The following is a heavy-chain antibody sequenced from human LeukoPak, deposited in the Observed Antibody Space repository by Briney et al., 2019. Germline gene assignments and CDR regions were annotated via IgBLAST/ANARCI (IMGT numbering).Heavy chain of an antibody. J-gene: IGHJ5*02. CDR3: ARVSGYCRGGSCYSWFDP. CDR1: GFTFSSYS. V-gene: IGHV3-21*01. CDR2: ISSSGSYI. Sequence: GGSLTLSCAASGFTFSSYSMNWVRQPPGKGLEWVSSISSSGSYIYYADSVKGRFTISRDNAKNSLYLQMNSLRAEDSAVYYCARVSGYCRGGSCYSWFDPWGQGTLVTVSS. D-gene: IGHD2-15*01.